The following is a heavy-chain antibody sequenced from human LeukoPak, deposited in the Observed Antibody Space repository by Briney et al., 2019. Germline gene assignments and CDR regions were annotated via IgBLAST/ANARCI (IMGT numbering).Heavy chain of an antibody. CDR2: IYYSGST. D-gene: IGHD6-6*01. J-gene: IGHJ6*03. CDR1: GGSISSSSYY. CDR3: ASHYSSSSEDYHYYMDV. V-gene: IGHV4-39*01. Sequence: SETLSLTCTVSGGSISSSSYYWGWIRQPPGKGLEWIGSIYYSGSTYYNPSLKSRVTISVDTSKNQFSLKLSSVTAADTAVYYCASHYSSSSEDYHYYMDVWGKGTTVTVSS.